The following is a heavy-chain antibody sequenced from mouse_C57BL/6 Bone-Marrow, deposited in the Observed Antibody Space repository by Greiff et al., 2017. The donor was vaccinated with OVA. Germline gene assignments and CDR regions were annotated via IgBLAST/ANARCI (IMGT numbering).Heavy chain of an antibody. V-gene: IGHV2-5*01. Sequence: VMLVESGPGLVQPSQSLSITCTVSGFSLTSYGVHWVRQSPGKGLEWLGVIWRGGSTDYNAAFMSRLSITKDNSKSQVFFKMNSLQADDTAIYYCATPTGRGAYWGQGTLVTVSA. CDR1: GFSLTSYG. J-gene: IGHJ3*01. CDR3: ATPTGRGAY. D-gene: IGHD4-1*02. CDR2: IWRGGST.